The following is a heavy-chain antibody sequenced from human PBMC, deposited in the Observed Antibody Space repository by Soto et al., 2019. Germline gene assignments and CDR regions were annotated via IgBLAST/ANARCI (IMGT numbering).Heavy chain of an antibody. CDR1: GSPISSGDYY. CDR3: ARASYDSSTYYLDY. D-gene: IGHD3-22*01. Sequence: SETLSLTCTVSGSPISSGDYYWTWIRQPPGKGLEWIGSIYYSGNTYYNPSLKSRVTISVDPSNNQFSLKLSSVTAADTAVYYCARASYDSSTYYLDYWGQGTLVTVS. CDR2: IYYSGNT. V-gene: IGHV4-30-4*01. J-gene: IGHJ4*02.